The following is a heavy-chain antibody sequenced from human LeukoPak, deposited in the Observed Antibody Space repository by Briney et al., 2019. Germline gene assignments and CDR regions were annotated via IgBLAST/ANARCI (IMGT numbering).Heavy chain of an antibody. CDR1: GVSISSYY. V-gene: IGHV4-4*07. D-gene: IGHD3-22*01. CDR2: VYTSGST. J-gene: IGHJ3*02. Sequence: SETLSLTRAVSGVSISSYYWSWIRQPAGKGLEWIGRVYTSGSTNYNPALKSRVNISVDTSKNQFSLKLSSVTAADTAVYYCARGQYYYDSSGYYWNDAFDIWGQGTMVTVSS. CDR3: ARGQYYYDSSGYYWNDAFDI.